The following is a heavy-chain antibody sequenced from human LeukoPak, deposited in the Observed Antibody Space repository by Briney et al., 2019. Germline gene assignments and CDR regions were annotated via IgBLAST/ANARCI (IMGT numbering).Heavy chain of an antibody. V-gene: IGHV3-30-3*01. D-gene: IGHD6-19*01. CDR2: ISYDGSNK. CDR1: GFTFSSYA. J-gene: IGHJ4*02. Sequence: GGSLRLSCAASGFTFSSYAMHWVRQAPGKGLEWVAVISYDGSNKYYADSVKGRFTISRDNSKNTLYLQMNSLRAEDTAVYYCARESSGGIAVKYYFDYWGQGTLVTVSS. CDR3: ARESSGGIAVKYYFDY.